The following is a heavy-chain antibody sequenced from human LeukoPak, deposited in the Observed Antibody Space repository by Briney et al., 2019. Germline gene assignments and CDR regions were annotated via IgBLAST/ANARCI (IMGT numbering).Heavy chain of an antibody. J-gene: IGHJ6*04. D-gene: IGHD4-11*01. CDR2: IWYGGSNK. V-gene: IGHV3-30*18. Sequence: PGRSLRLSCAASGFTFRTYGVHWVRQAPGKGLEWVAVIWYGGSNKYYADSVKGRFTISRDNSKNTLYLQMNSLRAEDTAVYYCAKDSNSNFGSRADGSMDVWGKGTTVTVSS. CDR1: GFTFRTYG. CDR3: AKDSNSNFGSRADGSMDV.